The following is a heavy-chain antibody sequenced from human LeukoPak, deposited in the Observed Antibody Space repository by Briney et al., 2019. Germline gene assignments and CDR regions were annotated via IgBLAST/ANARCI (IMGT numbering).Heavy chain of an antibody. V-gene: IGHV3-11*03. CDR3: ANWIGSSSRDY. D-gene: IGHD6-6*01. CDR1: GFTFSDYY. Sequence: PGGSLRLSCAASGFTFSDYYMSWIRQAPGKGLEWVSYISSSSYTNYADSVRGRFTISRDNSNNALYLQMDSLRAEDTAVYYCANWIGSSSRDYWGQGTLVTVSS. CDR2: ISSSSYT. J-gene: IGHJ4*02.